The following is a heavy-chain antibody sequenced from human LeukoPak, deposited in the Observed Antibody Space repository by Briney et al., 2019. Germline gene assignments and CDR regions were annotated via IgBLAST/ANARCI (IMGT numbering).Heavy chain of an antibody. D-gene: IGHD2-15*01. CDR1: GGSVTSGSYY. Sequence: SETLSLTCTVSGGSVTSGSYYWSWIRQPPGKGLEWIGYIYYSGSPNYNPSHKSRVTISVDTSKNQFSLKLSSVTAADTAVYYCARDGCSGGGCYFDYWGQGTRVTVSP. CDR3: ARDGCSGGGCYFDY. J-gene: IGHJ4*02. V-gene: IGHV4-61*01. CDR2: IYYSGSP.